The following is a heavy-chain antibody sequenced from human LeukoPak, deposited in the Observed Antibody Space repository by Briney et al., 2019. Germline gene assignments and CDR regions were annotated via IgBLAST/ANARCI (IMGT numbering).Heavy chain of an antibody. Sequence: ASVKVSCKASGYTFTSYGISWVRQAPGQGLEWMGWISAYNGNTNYAQKLQGRVTMTTDTSTSTAYMELRSLRSDDTAVYYCASSPSIGAAGTFDYWGQGTLVTVSS. CDR3: ASSPSIGAAGTFDY. CDR2: ISAYNGNT. D-gene: IGHD6-13*01. CDR1: GYTFTSYG. V-gene: IGHV1-18*01. J-gene: IGHJ4*02.